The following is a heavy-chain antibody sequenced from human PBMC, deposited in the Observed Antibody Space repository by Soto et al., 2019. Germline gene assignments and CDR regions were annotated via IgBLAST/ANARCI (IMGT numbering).Heavy chain of an antibody. CDR2: MNPNSGNT. D-gene: IGHD3-10*01. V-gene: IGHV1-8*01. Sequence: ASVKVSCKASGYPFTSYDMNWVRQATGQGLEWMGWMNPNSGNTGYAQKFQGRVTMTRNTSISTAYMELSSLRSEDTAVYYCARKGITMVRGVFYYYGMDVWGQGTTVTVSS. CDR1: GYPFTSYD. J-gene: IGHJ6*02. CDR3: ARKGITMVRGVFYYYGMDV.